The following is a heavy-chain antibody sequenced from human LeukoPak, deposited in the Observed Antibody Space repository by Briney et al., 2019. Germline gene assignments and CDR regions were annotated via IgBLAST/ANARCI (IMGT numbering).Heavy chain of an antibody. J-gene: IGHJ3*02. Sequence: GGSLRLSCAASGFTVISNYMSWVRQAPGKGLEWVSVIYSGGSTYYADSVKGRFTISRDNSKNTLYLQMNSLRAEDTAVYYCARPRTDAFDIWGQGTMVTVSS. V-gene: IGHV3-53*01. CDR2: IYSGGST. CDR1: GFTVISNY. CDR3: ARPRTDAFDI. D-gene: IGHD1-14*01.